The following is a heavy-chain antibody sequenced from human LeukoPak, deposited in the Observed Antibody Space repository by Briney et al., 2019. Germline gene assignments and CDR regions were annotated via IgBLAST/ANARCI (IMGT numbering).Heavy chain of an antibody. CDR3: ARTAHTARGLDY. CDR1: GFTFSSYG. J-gene: IGHJ4*02. Sequence: GGSLRLSCAASGFTFSSYGMHWVRQAPGKGLEWVANIKQDGSEKYYVDSVKGRFTISRDNAKNSLYLQMNSLRAEDTAVYYCARTAHTARGLDYWGQGTLVTVSS. V-gene: IGHV3-7*01. D-gene: IGHD5-18*01. CDR2: IKQDGSEK.